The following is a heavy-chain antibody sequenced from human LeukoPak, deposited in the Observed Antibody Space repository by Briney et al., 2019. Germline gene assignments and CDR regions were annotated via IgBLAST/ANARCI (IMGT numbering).Heavy chain of an antibody. CDR1: GFTFDDYA. CDR3: AKDSSLEANYDFWSGYYDY. Sequence: GGSLRLSCAASGFTFDDYATHWVRQAPGKGLEWVSLISWDGGSTYYADSVKGRFTISRDNSKNSLYLQMNSLRAEDTALYYCAKDSSLEANYDFWSGYYDYWGQGTLVTVSS. CDR2: ISWDGGST. J-gene: IGHJ4*02. V-gene: IGHV3-43D*04. D-gene: IGHD3-3*01.